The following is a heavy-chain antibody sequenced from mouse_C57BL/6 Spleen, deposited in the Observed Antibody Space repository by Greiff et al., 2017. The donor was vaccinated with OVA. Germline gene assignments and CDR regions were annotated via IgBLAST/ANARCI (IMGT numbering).Heavy chain of an antibody. J-gene: IGHJ2*01. CDR1: GYTFTSYW. CDR3: ARSQYSNYEDFDY. V-gene: IGHV1-64*01. D-gene: IGHD2-5*01. CDR2: IHPNSGST. Sequence: QVQLKQPGAELVKPGASVKLSCKASGYTFTSYWMHWVKQRPGQGLEWIGMIHPNSGSTNYNEKFKSKATLTVDKSSSTAYMQLSSLTSEDSAVYYCARSQYSNYEDFDYWGQGTTLTVSS.